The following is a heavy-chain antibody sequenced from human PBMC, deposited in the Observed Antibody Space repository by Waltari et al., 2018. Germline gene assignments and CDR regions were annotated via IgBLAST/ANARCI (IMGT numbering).Heavy chain of an antibody. Sequence: QVQLQQWGAGLLKPSETLSLTCAVYGGSCSGYYWSWIRQPPGKGLEWIGEINHSGSTNYNPSLKSRVTISVDTSKNQFSLKLSSVTAADTAVYYCARGSSGSYMDYWGQGTLVTVSS. J-gene: IGHJ4*02. D-gene: IGHD1-26*01. V-gene: IGHV4-34*01. CDR1: GGSCSGYY. CDR3: ARGSSGSYMDY. CDR2: INHSGST.